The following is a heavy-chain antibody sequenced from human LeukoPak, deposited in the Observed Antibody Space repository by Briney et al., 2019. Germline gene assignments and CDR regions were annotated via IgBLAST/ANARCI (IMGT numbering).Heavy chain of an antibody. CDR3: ARDGTIYYYGSGVQGGAFEI. CDR2: LYTSGST. J-gene: IGHJ3*02. V-gene: IGHV4-4*07. D-gene: IGHD3-10*01. Sequence: SETLSLTCTVSGGSISSYYWSWIRRPAGKGLEWIGRLYTSGSTNYNPSLKSRVTMSVDTSKNQFSLKLSSVTAADTAVYYWARDGTIYYYGSGVQGGAFEIWGQGTMVTVSS. CDR1: GGSISSYY.